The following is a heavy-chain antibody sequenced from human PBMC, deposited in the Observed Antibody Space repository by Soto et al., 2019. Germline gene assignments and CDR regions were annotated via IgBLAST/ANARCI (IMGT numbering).Heavy chain of an antibody. Sequence: QVQLVQSGAEVKKPGSSVKVSYKASGGTFSSYAISWVRQAPGQGLEWMGGIIPIFGTANYAQKFQGRVTITADESTSTAYMELSSLRSEDTAVYYCARVIYYYDSSGYRPQGIDPWGQGTLVTVSS. D-gene: IGHD3-22*01. J-gene: IGHJ5*02. V-gene: IGHV1-69*01. CDR3: ARVIYYYDSSGYRPQGIDP. CDR2: IIPIFGTA. CDR1: GGTFSSYA.